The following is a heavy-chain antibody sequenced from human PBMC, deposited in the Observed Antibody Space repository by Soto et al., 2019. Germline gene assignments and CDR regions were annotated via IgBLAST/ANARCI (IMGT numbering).Heavy chain of an antibody. J-gene: IGHJ4*02. V-gene: IGHV4-59*08. CDR1: GGSFSGYY. D-gene: IGHD6-13*01. Sequence: SETLSLTCAVYGGSFSGYYWSWIRQPPGKGLEWIGYIYYSGSTSYNPSLKSRLSISVDTSKNQFSLKLSSVTAADTAVYYCARNLQGVYYFDYWGQGALVTVSS. CDR2: IYYSGST. CDR3: ARNLQGVYYFDY.